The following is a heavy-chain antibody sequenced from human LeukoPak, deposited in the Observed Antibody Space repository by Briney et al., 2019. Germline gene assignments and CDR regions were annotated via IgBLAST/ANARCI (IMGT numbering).Heavy chain of an antibody. CDR3: TIMGATRAFDI. J-gene: IGHJ3*02. CDR2: IRSKANSYAT. V-gene: IGHV3-73*01. Sequence: GGSLRLSCAASGFTFSGSAMHWVRQASGKGLEGVGRIRSKANSYATAYAASVKGRFTISRDDSKNTAYLQMNSLKTEDTAVYYCTIMGATRAFDIWGQGTMVTVSS. D-gene: IGHD1-26*01. CDR1: GFTFSGSA.